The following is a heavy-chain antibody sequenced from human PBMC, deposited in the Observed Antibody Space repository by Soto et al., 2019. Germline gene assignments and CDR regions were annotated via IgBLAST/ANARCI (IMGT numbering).Heavy chain of an antibody. CDR3: ANTAKWLRLGQFSPYFDY. CDR1: GFTFSSYA. Sequence: GGSLRLSCAASGFTFSSYAMSWVRQAPGKGLEWVSAISGSGGSTYYADSVKGRFTISRDNSKNTLYLQMNSLRAEDTAVYYCANTAKWLRLGQFSPYFDYWGQGTLVTVSS. J-gene: IGHJ4*02. CDR2: ISGSGGST. V-gene: IGHV3-23*01. D-gene: IGHD5-12*01.